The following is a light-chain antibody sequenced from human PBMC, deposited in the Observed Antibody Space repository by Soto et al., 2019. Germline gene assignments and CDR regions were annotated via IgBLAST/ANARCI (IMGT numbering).Light chain of an antibody. Sequence: EFVLTQSPGTLSLSPGERATLSCRASQSVRTTYLAWYQQKPGQAHRLLIYGASSRATGIPDRFSGSGSGTDLTITISRLQPEDFEVYYCQQYGSSPITFGQGTRLEIK. V-gene: IGKV3-20*01. CDR1: QSVRTTY. CDR3: QQYGSSPIT. CDR2: GAS. J-gene: IGKJ5*01.